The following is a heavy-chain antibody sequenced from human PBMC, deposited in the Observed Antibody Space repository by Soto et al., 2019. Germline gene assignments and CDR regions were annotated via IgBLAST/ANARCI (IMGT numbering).Heavy chain of an antibody. V-gene: IGHV1-69*06. CDR3: AIRPNYDSSGYAPFDY. CDR2: IIPIFGTA. D-gene: IGHD3-22*01. Sequence: ASVKVSCKASGGTFSSYAISWVRQAPGQGLEWMGGIIPIFGTANYAQKFQGRVTITADKSTSTAYMELSSLRSEDTAVYYRAIRPNYDSSGYAPFDYWGQGTLVTVSS. J-gene: IGHJ4*02. CDR1: GGTFSSYA.